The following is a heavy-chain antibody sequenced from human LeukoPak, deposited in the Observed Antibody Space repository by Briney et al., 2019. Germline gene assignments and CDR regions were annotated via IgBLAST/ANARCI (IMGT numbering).Heavy chain of an antibody. CDR1: GFTFSRYS. V-gene: IGHV3-21*05. J-gene: IGHJ4*02. Sequence: GGSLRLSCAASGFTFSRYSMNWVRQAPGKGLEWVSHISSRSSDTYYADSVKGRFTISRDNAKNSLYLQMNSLRSEDTAVYYCATVGLGSSSRGFYFDYWGQGTLVTVSS. D-gene: IGHD6-6*01. CDR2: ISSRSSDT. CDR3: ATVGLGSSSRGFYFDY.